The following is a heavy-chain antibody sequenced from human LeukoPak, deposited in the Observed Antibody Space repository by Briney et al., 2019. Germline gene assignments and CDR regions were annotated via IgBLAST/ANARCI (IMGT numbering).Heavy chain of an antibody. V-gene: IGHV4-38-2*02. Sequence: SETLSLTCKVSGYSIGRDYYWAWLRQPPGKGLEWIGSIFHTGRTVYNPSYESRLTISMDTSKNEFFLRLNSVTAADTAVYFCARDGGYPTTDEGFDPWGLGTLVPVSS. CDR1: GYSIGRDYY. CDR2: IFHTGRT. CDR3: ARDGGYPTTDEGFDP. D-gene: IGHD5-12*01. J-gene: IGHJ5*02.